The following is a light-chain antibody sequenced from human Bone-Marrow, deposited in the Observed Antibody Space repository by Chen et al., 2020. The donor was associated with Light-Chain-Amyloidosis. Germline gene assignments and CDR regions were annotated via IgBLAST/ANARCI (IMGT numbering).Light chain of an antibody. CDR2: RDT. Sequence: SYELTQPPSVSVSPGQTARITCSGDDLPTKYAYWYQQKPGQAPVLVIHRDTERPSGISERFSGSSSGTTATLTISGVQAEDEADYHCQSADSSGTYEVIFGRGTKLNVL. CDR1: DLPTKY. J-gene: IGLJ2*01. V-gene: IGLV3-25*03. CDR3: QSADSSGTYEVI.